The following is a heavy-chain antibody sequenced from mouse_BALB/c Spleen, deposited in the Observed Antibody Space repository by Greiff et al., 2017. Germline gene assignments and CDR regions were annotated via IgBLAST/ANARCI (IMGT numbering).Heavy chain of an antibody. V-gene: IGHV7-3*02. CDR1: GFTFTDYY. J-gene: IGHJ4*01. CDR3: ARGGSTMITTGYAMDY. Sequence: DVKLVESGGGLVQPGGSLRLSCATSGFTFTDYYMSWVRQPPGKALEWLGFIRNKANGYTTEYSASVKGRFTISRDNSQSILYLQMNTLRAEDSATYYCARGGSTMITTGYAMDYWGQGTSVTVSS. D-gene: IGHD2-4*01. CDR2: IRNKANGYTT.